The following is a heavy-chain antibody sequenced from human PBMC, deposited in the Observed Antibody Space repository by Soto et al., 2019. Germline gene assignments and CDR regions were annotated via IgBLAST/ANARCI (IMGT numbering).Heavy chain of an antibody. CDR2: ISGSGSIT. V-gene: IGHV3-23*01. D-gene: IGHD2-15*01. CDR3: AKDLSLFCSDTGCQIDS. CDR1: GFTFSSYA. Sequence: PGGSLRLSCAASGFTFSSYAMTWVRQAPGKGLERVSGISGSGSITKYADSVKCRFTITRDNSKNTLFLQMNSLRAEDTAVYYCAKDLSLFCSDTGCQIDSWGPGTLVTVS. J-gene: IGHJ4*02.